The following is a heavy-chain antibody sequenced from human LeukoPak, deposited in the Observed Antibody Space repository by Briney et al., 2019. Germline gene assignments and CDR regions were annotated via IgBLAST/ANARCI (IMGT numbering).Heavy chain of an antibody. D-gene: IGHD3-3*01. Sequence: SGGSLRLSCAASGFTFSSYGMHWVRQAPGKGLEWVAVISYDGSNKYYADSVKGRFTISRDNSKNTLYLQMNSLRAEDTAVYYCASVRNYDFWSGPGPGPWGQGTLVTVSS. V-gene: IGHV3-30*19. CDR2: ISYDGSNK. J-gene: IGHJ5*02. CDR1: GFTFSSYG. CDR3: ASVRNYDFWSGPGPGP.